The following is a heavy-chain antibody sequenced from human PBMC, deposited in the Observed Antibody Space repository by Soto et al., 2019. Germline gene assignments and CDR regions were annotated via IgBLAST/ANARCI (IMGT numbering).Heavy chain of an antibody. J-gene: IGHJ4*02. CDR1: GGTFSSYA. D-gene: IGHD3-22*01. V-gene: IGHV1-69*01. CDR2: IIPIFGTA. CDR3: ARGYYDSSGYGRIGGFDY. Sequence: QVQLVQSGAEVKKPGSSVKVSCKASGGTFSSYAISWVRQAPGQGLEWMGGIIPIFGTANYAQKFQGRVTITADESTSTAYMELSSLRSEDTAVYYCARGYYDSSGYGRIGGFDYWGQGTLVTVSS.